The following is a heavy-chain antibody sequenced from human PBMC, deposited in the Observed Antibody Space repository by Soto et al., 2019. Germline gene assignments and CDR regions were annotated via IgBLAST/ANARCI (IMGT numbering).Heavy chain of an antibody. CDR2: ITHLENT. CDR1: GASISSGGYS. D-gene: IGHD2-15*01. V-gene: IGHV4-30-2*06. CDR3: VRGGGNAPFEY. J-gene: IGHJ4*02. Sequence: QLRLQESGSGVVKTSESLSLTCTVFGASISSGGYSWSWIRQSPGRGLEWIGHITHLENTYFNQSIKSRVSMSIDRTKNHFCLKVTYMSAADKGRYFCVRGGGNAPFEYWGQGILVTVSS.